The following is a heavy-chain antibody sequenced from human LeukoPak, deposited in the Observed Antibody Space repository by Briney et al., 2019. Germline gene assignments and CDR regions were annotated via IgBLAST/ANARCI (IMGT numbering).Heavy chain of an antibody. J-gene: IGHJ4*02. V-gene: IGHV3-48*01. CDR1: GFTFSNYN. CDR2: ISRSGTTI. D-gene: IGHD3-9*01. CDR3: AVFFTGYNDFDY. Sequence: PGGSLRLSCAASGFTFSNYNMNWVRQAPGKGLEWVSYISRSGTTIYYADSLKGRFTISRDNAKNSLYLQMNSLRAEDTAVYYCAVFFTGYNDFDYWGQGTLVTVSS.